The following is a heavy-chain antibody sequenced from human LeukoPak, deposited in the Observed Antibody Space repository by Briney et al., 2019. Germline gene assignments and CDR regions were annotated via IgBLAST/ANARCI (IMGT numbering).Heavy chain of an antibody. CDR1: GFTFSSYG. CDR3: AKAPVTTCRGAFCYPFDY. J-gene: IGHJ4*02. Sequence: GGTLRLSCAASGFTFSSYGMSWVRQTPGKGLKWVSVICDSGSITYSADSVKGRFTLSRDNSKNTLYLQMNSLRAEDAAVYYCAKAPVTTCRGAFCYPFDYWGLGTLVTVSS. D-gene: IGHD2-15*01. CDR2: ICDSGSIT. V-gene: IGHV3-23*01.